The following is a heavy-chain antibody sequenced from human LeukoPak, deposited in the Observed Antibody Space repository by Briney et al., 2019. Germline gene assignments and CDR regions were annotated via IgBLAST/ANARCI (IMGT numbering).Heavy chain of an antibody. CDR1: GGSISSGSYY. CDR3: AREDGINGFFDY. D-gene: IGHD3-10*01. J-gene: IGHJ4*02. CDR2: IYTSGST. V-gene: IGHV4-61*02. Sequence: PSQTLSLTCTVSGGSISSGSYYWSWIRQPAGTGLEWIGRIYTSGSTNYNPSLKSRVSISVDTSKNQFSPKLSSVTAADTAVYYCAREDGINGFFDYWGQGTLVTVSS.